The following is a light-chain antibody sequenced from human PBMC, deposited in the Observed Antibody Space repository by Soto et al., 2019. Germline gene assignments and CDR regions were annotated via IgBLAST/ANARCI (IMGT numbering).Light chain of an antibody. J-gene: IGKJ4*01. CDR2: LGS. V-gene: IGKV2-28*01. Sequence: DIVMGQSPLSLSVNPGEPASISCRSSQSLLHRNGYSYLDWYLQKPGQSPQLLIYLGSTRASGVPDRFSGSGSGTDFSLKISRVEAEDVGVYYCMQALQSPITFGGGTKVDI. CDR3: MQALQSPIT. CDR1: QSLLHRNGYSY.